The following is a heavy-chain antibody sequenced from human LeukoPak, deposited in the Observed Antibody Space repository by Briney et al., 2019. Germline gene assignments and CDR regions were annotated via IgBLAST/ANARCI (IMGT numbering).Heavy chain of an antibody. CDR1: GFTFSSYA. CDR3: AKNKDWQRYYYYYMDV. CDR2: ISGSGGST. J-gene: IGHJ6*03. Sequence: PGGSLRLSCAASGFTFSSYAMSWVRQAPGKGLEWVSGISGSGGSTYYADSVKGRFTISRDNSKNTLYLQMNSLRAEDTAVYYCAKNKDWQRYYYYYMDVWGKGTTVTVSS. V-gene: IGHV3-23*01. D-gene: IGHD1/OR15-1a*01.